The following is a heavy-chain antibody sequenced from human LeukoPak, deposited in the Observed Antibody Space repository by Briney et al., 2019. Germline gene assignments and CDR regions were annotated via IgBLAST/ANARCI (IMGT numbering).Heavy chain of an antibody. CDR2: IIRTLDIA. J-gene: IGHJ4*02. D-gene: IGHD3-22*01. Sequence: ASVKVSCKASGANFSSSSISWVRQAPGQGLEWMGRIIRTLDIAHYAQKFQGRVTITADKSTSTAYMELSSLRSEDAAVYFCARVFYHDSSPYFARSIPTTDYWGQGTLVTVSS. CDR3: ARVFYHDSSPYFARSIPTTDY. V-gene: IGHV1-69*04. CDR1: GANFSSSS.